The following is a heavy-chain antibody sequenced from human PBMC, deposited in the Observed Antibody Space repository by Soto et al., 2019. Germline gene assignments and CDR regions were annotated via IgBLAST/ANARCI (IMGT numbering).Heavy chain of an antibody. J-gene: IGHJ3*02. CDR1: GGSISSYY. V-gene: IGHV4-59*08. CDR3: ARLNDGGTAFDI. CDR2: IYYSGST. D-gene: IGHD1-1*01. Sequence: SETLSLTCTVSGGSISSYYRSWIRQPPGKGLEWIGYIYYSGSTNYNPSLKSRVTISVDTSKNQFPLKPSSVTAADTAVYYCARLNDGGTAFDIRGQGTMVT.